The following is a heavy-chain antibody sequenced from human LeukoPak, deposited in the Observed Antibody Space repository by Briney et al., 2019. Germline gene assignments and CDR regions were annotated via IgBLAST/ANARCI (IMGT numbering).Heavy chain of an antibody. D-gene: IGHD5-12*01. CDR2: MNPNSGNT. Sequence: ASVKVSCKASGYTFTTYDINWVRQATGQGLEWMGWMNPNSGNTGYAQKFQGRVTMTRNTSISTAYMELSSLRSEDTAVYYCARGSVYRVATTDDYWGQGTLVTVSS. CDR1: GYTFTTYD. V-gene: IGHV1-8*01. CDR3: ARGSVYRVATTDDY. J-gene: IGHJ4*02.